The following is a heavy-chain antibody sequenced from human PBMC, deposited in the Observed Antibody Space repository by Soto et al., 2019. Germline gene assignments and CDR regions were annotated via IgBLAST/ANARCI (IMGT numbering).Heavy chain of an antibody. V-gene: IGHV4-34*01. CDR1: GGAVNGYD. Sequence: PSETLYLTCAVYGGAVNGYDGNWIRQPPGKGLEGIGEINHTGGTHYNPSLKSRVTMSVDTSKNQLSLGLVSVTAADTAIYYCATRITVFGLLIPPFDPWGQATPVTVSS. CDR2: INHTGGT. D-gene: IGHD3-3*01. CDR3: ATRITVFGLLIPPFDP. J-gene: IGHJ5*02.